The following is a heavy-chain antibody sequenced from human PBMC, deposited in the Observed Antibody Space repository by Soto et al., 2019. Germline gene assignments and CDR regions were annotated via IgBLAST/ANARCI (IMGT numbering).Heavy chain of an antibody. D-gene: IGHD6-19*01. CDR1: GFTFSSYG. CDR3: ARDRSAVAGPLYYYYYYGMDV. CDR2: IWYDGSNK. J-gene: IGHJ6*02. V-gene: IGHV3-33*01. Sequence: GGSLRLSCAASGFTFSSYGMHWVRQAPGKGLEWVAVIWYDGSNKYYADSVKGRFTISRDNSKNTLYLQMNSLRAEDTAVYYCARDRSAVAGPLYYYYYYGMDVWGQGTTVTVSS.